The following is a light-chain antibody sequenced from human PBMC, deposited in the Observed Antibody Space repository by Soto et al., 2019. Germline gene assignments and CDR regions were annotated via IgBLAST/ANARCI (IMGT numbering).Light chain of an antibody. J-gene: IGKJ5*01. CDR2: LAS. CDR1: QSVSNN. Sequence: EIVMTQSPATLSVSPGERATLSCRASQSVSNNLAWYQQKPGQAPRLLIYLASTRATGIPARFSGSGSGTDFTLTISSLEPEDFAVYYCQQYGGFPITFGQGTRLEIK. CDR3: QQYGGFPIT. V-gene: IGKV3D-15*01.